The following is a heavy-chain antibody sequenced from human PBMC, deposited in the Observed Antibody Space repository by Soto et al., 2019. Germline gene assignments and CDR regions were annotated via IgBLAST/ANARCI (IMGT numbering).Heavy chain of an antibody. V-gene: IGHV3-30*18. CDR2: ISHDGTNK. D-gene: IGHD3-16*01. J-gene: IGHJ6*03. CDR1: GFTFSNYG. Sequence: QVQLVESGGGVVQPGRSLRLSCAVSGFTFSNYGIHWVRQAPGKGLEWLAVISHDGTNKYYADSVKGRFTISRDNSRNTLYLQMNSLRAEETAGYYCAKDPASSTWGGWYMDVWCKGTTVTVSS. CDR3: AKDPASSTWGGWYMDV.